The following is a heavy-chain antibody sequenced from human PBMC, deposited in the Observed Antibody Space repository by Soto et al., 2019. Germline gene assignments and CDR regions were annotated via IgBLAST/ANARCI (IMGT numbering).Heavy chain of an antibody. J-gene: IGHJ4*02. D-gene: IGHD2-21*01. CDR3: AKVAPFILGSPF. CDR2: ITGSGGVM. CDR1: GFTFSNYA. V-gene: IGHV3-48*03. Sequence: GGSLRLSCAASGFTFSNYAMHWFRQAPGKGLEWVAYITGSGGVMFHADSVKGRFSISRDNAKNSLFLEMSDLTADDTGVYYCAKVAPFILGSPFWGQGTLVTVSS.